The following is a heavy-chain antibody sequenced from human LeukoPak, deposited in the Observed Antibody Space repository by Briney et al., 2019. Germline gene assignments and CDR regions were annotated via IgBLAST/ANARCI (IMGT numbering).Heavy chain of an antibody. Sequence: GESLKISCKGSGYSFTNYWIGWVRQMPVKGLEWMGIIYPGDSDTGYSPSFQGRVTISADKSISTAYLQWGSLKASDTAMYYCARLSATGAFDIWGQGTMVTVSS. J-gene: IGHJ3*02. CDR3: ARLSATGAFDI. D-gene: IGHD4-17*01. CDR2: IYPGDSDT. CDR1: GYSFTNYW. V-gene: IGHV5-51*01.